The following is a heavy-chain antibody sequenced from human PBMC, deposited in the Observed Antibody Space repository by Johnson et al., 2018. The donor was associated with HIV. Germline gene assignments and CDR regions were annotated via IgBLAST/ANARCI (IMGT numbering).Heavy chain of an antibody. CDR1: GFTFRNYA. Sequence: VQLVESGGDLVQPGGSLRLSCAASGFTFRNYALTWVRQAPGKGLDWVSVIYSGGSTYYADSVKGRFTISRDNSKNTLYLQMNSLRAEDTAVYYCARASDSYCSADCYGDGFQISDQGTKVIVSS. D-gene: IGHD2-21*02. CDR3: ARASDSYCSADCYGDGFQI. J-gene: IGHJ3*02. CDR2: IYSGGST. V-gene: IGHV3-66*02.